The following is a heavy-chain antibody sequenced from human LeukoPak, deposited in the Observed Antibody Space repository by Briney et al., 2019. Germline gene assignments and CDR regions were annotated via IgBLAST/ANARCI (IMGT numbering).Heavy chain of an antibody. CDR2: IYYSGST. J-gene: IGHJ6*02. CDR3: AREATTTLDYYYYGMDV. Sequence: SETLSLTCTVSGGSISSSSYYWGWIRQPPGKGLEWIGSIYYSGSTYYNPSLKSRVTISVDTSKNQFSLKLSSVTAADTAVYYCAREATTTLDYYYYGMDVWGQGTTVTASS. V-gene: IGHV4-39*02. D-gene: IGHD4-17*01. CDR1: GGSISSSSYY.